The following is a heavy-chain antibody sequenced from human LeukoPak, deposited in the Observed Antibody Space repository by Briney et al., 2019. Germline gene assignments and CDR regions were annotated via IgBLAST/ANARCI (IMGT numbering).Heavy chain of an antibody. CDR1: EYSVSTND. Sequence: XGSLRLSCAVSEYSVSTNDMSWVRQFPGGELEWLSIIYSGGSKFYAASVKGRFTISRDISENTLHLEMNSLRAEDTAVYYCASLRQGWWYFEFWGRGTLVTVSS. CDR2: IYSGGSK. J-gene: IGHJ2*01. CDR3: ASLRQGWWYFEF. D-gene: IGHD5/OR15-5a*01. V-gene: IGHV3-53*01.